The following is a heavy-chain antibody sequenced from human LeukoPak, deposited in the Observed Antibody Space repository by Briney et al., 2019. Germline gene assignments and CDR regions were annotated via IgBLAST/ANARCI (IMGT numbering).Heavy chain of an antibody. CDR3: ARLGSSGWYGSDVLPSDY. Sequence: PSETLSLTCAVYGGSFSGYYWSWIRQPPGKGLEWIGEINHSGSTNYNPSLKSRVTISVDTSKNQFSLKLSSVTAADTAVYYCARLGSSGWYGSDVLPSDYWGQGTLVTVSS. D-gene: IGHD6-19*01. V-gene: IGHV4-34*01. J-gene: IGHJ4*02. CDR2: INHSGST. CDR1: GGSFSGYY.